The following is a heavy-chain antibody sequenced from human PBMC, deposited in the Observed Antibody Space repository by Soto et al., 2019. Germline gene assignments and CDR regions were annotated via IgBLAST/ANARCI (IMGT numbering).Heavy chain of an antibody. CDR2: ILPIFTTA. V-gene: IGHV1-69*01. Sequence: QVQLVQSGAEVKKPGSSVKVSCKASGGTFSNYAFSWVRQAPGQGLEWMGGILPIFTTATYAPKFQDRVTITADESTSTVYMALSSLRSEDTALYYCAKDIGFQQHLFVFDNWGQGTLVTVSS. CDR3: AKDIGFQQHLFVFDN. J-gene: IGHJ4*02. D-gene: IGHD6-13*01. CDR1: GGTFSNYA.